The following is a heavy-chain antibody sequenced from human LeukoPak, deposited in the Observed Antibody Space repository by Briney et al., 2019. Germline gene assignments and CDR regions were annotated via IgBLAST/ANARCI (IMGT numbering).Heavy chain of an antibody. CDR2: INSDGSST. Sequence: GGSLRLSCAASGFTFISYWMHWVCQAPGKGLVWVSRINSDGSSTSYADSVKGRFTISRDNAKNTLYLQMNSLRAEDTAVYYCARAAAAGRYDAFDIWGQGTMVTVSS. D-gene: IGHD6-13*01. CDR3: ARAAAAGRYDAFDI. V-gene: IGHV3-74*01. J-gene: IGHJ3*02. CDR1: GFTFISYW.